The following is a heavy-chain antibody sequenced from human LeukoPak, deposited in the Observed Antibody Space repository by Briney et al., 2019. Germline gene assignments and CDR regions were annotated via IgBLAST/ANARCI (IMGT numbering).Heavy chain of an antibody. CDR2: INTNNGNT. V-gene: IGHV1-18*01. CDR3: AREREETYGSGSYTFDH. J-gene: IGHJ4*02. CDR1: GYTFTNYA. Sequence: ASVKVSCKASGYTFTNYAFSWVRQAPGQGLEWMGWINTNNGNTNYVKRLQGRVTMTTDTSTSTAYMELRSLRSDDTAVYYCAREREETYGSGSYTFDHWGQGTLVTVSA. D-gene: IGHD3-10*01.